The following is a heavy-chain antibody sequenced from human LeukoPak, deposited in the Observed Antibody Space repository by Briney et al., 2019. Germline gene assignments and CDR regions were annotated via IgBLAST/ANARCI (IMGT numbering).Heavy chain of an antibody. D-gene: IGHD5-12*01. V-gene: IGHV4-34*01. J-gene: IGHJ4*02. CDR2: INHSGST. CDR1: GGSFSGYY. CDR3: ARGSWRASLSRRSGYDPVGFDY. Sequence: PETLSLTCAVYGGSFSGYYWSWIRQPPGKGLEWIGEINHSGSTNYNPSLKSRVTISVDTSKNQFSLKLSSVTAADTAVYYCARGSWRASLSRRSGYDPVGFDYWGQGTLVTVSS.